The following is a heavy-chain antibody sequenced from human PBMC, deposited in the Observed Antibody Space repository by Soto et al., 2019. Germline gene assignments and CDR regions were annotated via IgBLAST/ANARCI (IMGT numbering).Heavy chain of an antibody. CDR2: IYYSGST. J-gene: IGHJ4*02. V-gene: IGHV4-30-4*01. CDR1: GGSISSGDYY. D-gene: IGHD6-13*01. CDR3: ASRHSSPYFDY. Sequence: QVQLQESGPGLVKPSQTLSLTCTVSGGSISSGDYYWSWIRQPPGKGLEWIGSIYYSGSTYYNPSLKSQVTISVDTSMNQFSLKLNSVTAADTAVYYCASRHSSPYFDYWGQGTLVTVSS.